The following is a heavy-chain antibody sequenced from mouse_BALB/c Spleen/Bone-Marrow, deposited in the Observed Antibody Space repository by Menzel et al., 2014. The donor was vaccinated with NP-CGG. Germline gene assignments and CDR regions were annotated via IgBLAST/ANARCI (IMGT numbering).Heavy chain of an antibody. Sequence: VQLQQSGAELVKPGASVKLSCTASGFNIKDTYXHWVXQRPXXGLEWIXXIDPANGNTKYDPKFQGKATMTADTSSNTAYLQLSSLTSEDTAVYYCASYDYGYYFDYWGQGTTLTVSS. D-gene: IGHD2-4*01. V-gene: IGHV14-3*02. CDR3: ASYDYGYYFDY. CDR2: IDPANGNT. J-gene: IGHJ2*01. CDR1: GFNIKDTY.